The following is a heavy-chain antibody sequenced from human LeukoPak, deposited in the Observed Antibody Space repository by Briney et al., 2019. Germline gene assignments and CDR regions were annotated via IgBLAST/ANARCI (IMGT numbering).Heavy chain of an antibody. Sequence: RPGGSLRLSCAASGFTFDDYGMSWVRHAPGKGLEWVSGINWNGGSTAYADSVKGRFTISRDNAKNSLYLQMNSLRAEDTALYYCARDWPDYYGSGSTVDYWGQGTLVTVSS. CDR1: GFTFDDYG. J-gene: IGHJ4*02. CDR2: INWNGGST. D-gene: IGHD3-10*01. V-gene: IGHV3-20*04. CDR3: ARDWPDYYGSGSTVDY.